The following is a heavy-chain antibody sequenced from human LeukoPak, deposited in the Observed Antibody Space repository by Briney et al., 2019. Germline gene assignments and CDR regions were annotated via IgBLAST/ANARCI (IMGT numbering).Heavy chain of an antibody. CDR2: IKTDGSST. D-gene: IGHD1-20*01. Sequence: QTGGSVRLSCVGSGFIFSNFWMHWVRQAPGKGLMWVSAIKTDGSSTSYVDSVKGRFTISRDNAKNTLYLQMNSPRAEDTAIYYCVNGITATSGWGQGTLVTVSS. J-gene: IGHJ4*02. V-gene: IGHV3-74*01. CDR3: VNGITATSG. CDR1: GFIFSNFW.